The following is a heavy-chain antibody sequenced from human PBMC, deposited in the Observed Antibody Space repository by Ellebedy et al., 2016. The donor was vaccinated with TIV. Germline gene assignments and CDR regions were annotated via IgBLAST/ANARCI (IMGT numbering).Heavy chain of an antibody. Sequence: GESLKISCAASGFSFNDYSMSWVRQAPGKVLEWVANINQDGSEKDYVDSVKGQFTISRDNTRNSLYLQMNRLRAEDTAVYYCARVLTYHSSALYRPTFDYYHGMDVWGQGTTVTVSS. D-gene: IGHD3-22*01. V-gene: IGHV3-7*01. J-gene: IGHJ6*02. CDR2: INQDGSEK. CDR1: GFSFNDYS. CDR3: ARVLTYHSSALYRPTFDYYHGMDV.